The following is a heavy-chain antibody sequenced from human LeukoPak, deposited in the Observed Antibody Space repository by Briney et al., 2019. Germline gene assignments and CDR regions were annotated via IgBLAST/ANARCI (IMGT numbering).Heavy chain of an antibody. V-gene: IGHV4-59*02. Sequence: GSLRLSCAASGFSVRSNYMSWVRQAPGKGLEWIGYIYYSGSTKYNPSLKSRVTMSVDTSRNQFSLKLSSVTAADTAVYYCARGGLENGYHSNDGFDIWGQGTMVTVSS. CDR2: IYYSGST. CDR1: GFSVRSNY. D-gene: IGHD3-22*01. CDR3: ARGGLENGYHSNDGFDI. J-gene: IGHJ3*02.